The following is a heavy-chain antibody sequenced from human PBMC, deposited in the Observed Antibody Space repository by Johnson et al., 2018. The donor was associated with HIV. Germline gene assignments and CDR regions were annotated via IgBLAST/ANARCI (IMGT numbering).Heavy chain of an antibody. CDR1: GFMVADYG. Sequence: QVQLVESGGGVVQPGRSLRLSCAASGFMVADYGMSWVRQAPGKGLEWVAVIWYDGSKKYYADSVKGRFTISRDNSKNTLYLQMNSLRAEDTAVYYCASILVVAAQEADAFDIWGQGTMVTVSS. V-gene: IGHV3-30*19. D-gene: IGHD2-15*01. CDR3: ASILVVAAQEADAFDI. J-gene: IGHJ3*02. CDR2: IWYDGSKK.